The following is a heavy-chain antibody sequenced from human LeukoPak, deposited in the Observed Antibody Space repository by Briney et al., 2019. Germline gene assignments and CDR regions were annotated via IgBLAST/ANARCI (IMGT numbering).Heavy chain of an antibody. D-gene: IGHD5-24*01. CDR1: GGSFSGYY. V-gene: IGHV4-34*01. J-gene: IGHJ4*02. CDR2: INHSGST. CDR3: ARGRSEMATIAGRDF. Sequence: SETLSLTCAVYGGSFSGYYWSWIRQPPGKGLEWIGEINHSGSTNYNPSHKSRVTISVDTSKNQFSLKLSSVTAADTAVYYCARGRSEMATIAGRDFWGQGTLVTVSS.